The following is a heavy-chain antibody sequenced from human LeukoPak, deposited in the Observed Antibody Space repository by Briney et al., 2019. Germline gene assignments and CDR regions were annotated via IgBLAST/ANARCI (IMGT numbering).Heavy chain of an antibody. V-gene: IGHV3-23*01. CDR3: AKDQVISGSEASDI. Sequence: TGGSLRLSCAASGFTFSSYAMSRVRQAPGKGLEWVSAISGSGVGTYYADSVKGRFTISRDNSWNTLYLQMSSLRAEDTAVYYCAKDQVISGSEASDIWGQGAMVTVSS. D-gene: IGHD2-21*01. CDR1: GFTFSSYA. J-gene: IGHJ3*02. CDR2: ISGSGVGT.